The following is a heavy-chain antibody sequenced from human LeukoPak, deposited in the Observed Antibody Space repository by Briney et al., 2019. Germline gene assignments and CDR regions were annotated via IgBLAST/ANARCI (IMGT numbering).Heavy chain of an antibody. D-gene: IGHD2-15*01. CDR3: ARAHRGGIRGPIYYYYYMDV. V-gene: IGHV3-23*01. J-gene: IGHJ6*03. Sequence: PGGSLRLSCAASGFTLSNYAMHWVRQAPGKGLEWVSAISGSGGSTYYADSVKGRFTISRDNAKNSLYLQMNSLRAEDTAVYYCARAHRGGIRGPIYYYYYMDVWGKGTTVTVSS. CDR1: GFTLSNYA. CDR2: ISGSGGST.